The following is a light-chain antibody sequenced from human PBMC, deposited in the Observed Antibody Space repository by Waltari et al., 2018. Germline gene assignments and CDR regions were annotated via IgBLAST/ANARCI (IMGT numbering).Light chain of an antibody. J-gene: IGLJ1*01. CDR2: DVF. CDR1: TSAIGNYNY. V-gene: IGLV2-8*01. Sequence: QSTLTQPPSASGSPGQSVTISCTGTTSAIGNYNYVSWFQQPPGKAPKLIIYDVFERPSGVPDRFSGSKSGNTASLTVSGLQAEDEADYYCSSYGGNNNYVFGTGTQVTV. CDR3: SSYGGNNNYV.